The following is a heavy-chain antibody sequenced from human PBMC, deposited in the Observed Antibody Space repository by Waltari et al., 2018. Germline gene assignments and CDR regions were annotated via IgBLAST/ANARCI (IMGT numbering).Heavy chain of an antibody. CDR1: GFNLSNYW. V-gene: IGHV3-7*01. Sequence: EVQLVESGGGLVQPGGSLRLSCAVSGFNLSNYWMGWVRQAPGKGLEWVAGIKEDGGRKDYVDSVKGRFTISRDNAKSTLYLQMISLRAEDTAVFYCVRNRGWQQFDFWGQGTLVTVSS. CDR2: IKEDGGRK. CDR3: VRNRGWQQFDF. D-gene: IGHD2-15*01. J-gene: IGHJ4*02.